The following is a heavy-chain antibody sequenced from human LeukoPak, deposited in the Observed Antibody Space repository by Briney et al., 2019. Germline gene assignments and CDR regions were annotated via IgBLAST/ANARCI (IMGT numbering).Heavy chain of an antibody. D-gene: IGHD1-14*01. CDR2: ISGGGGST. J-gene: IGHJ6*03. CDR1: GFTFSSYA. CDR3: AKEGFRYHYYMDV. V-gene: IGHV3-23*01. Sequence: GGSLRLSCAASGFTFSSYAMSWVRQAPGKGLEWVSAISGGGGSTYYADSVRGRFTISRDNSKNTLYLQMNSLRAEDTVVYCCAKEGFRYHYYMDVWGKGTTVTVSS.